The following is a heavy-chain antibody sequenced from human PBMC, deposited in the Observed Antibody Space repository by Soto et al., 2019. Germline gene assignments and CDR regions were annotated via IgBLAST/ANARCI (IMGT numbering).Heavy chain of an antibody. J-gene: IGHJ4*02. CDR1: GYTLTELS. CDR3: ATGGRQWRAGLAAAGSLDY. Sequence: VASVKVSCKVSGYTLTELSMHWVRQAPGKGLEWMGGFDPEDGETIYAQKFQGRVTMTEDTSTDTAYMELSSLRSEDTAVYYCATGGRQWRAGLAAAGSLDYWGQGTPVTVSS. CDR2: FDPEDGET. D-gene: IGHD6-13*01. V-gene: IGHV1-24*01.